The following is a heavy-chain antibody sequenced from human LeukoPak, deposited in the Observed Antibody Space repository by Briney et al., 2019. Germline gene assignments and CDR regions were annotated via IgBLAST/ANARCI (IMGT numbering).Heavy chain of an antibody. J-gene: IGHJ3*02. CDR1: GFTFSSYG. D-gene: IGHD4-17*01. V-gene: IGHV3-30*02. CDR3: AKPMGYGDYGITDAFDI. CDR2: IRYDGSNK. Sequence: GGSLRLSCAASGFTFSSYGMHWVRQAPGKGLEWVAFIRYDGSNKYYADSVKGRFTISRDNSKNTLYLQMNSLRAEDTAVYYCAKPMGYGDYGITDAFDIWGQGTMVTVSS.